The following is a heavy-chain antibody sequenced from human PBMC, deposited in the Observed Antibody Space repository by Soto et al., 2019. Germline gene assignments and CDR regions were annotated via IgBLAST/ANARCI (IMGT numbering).Heavy chain of an antibody. CDR1: GFTFSSYA. CDR3: ARNSTSWYSSSWYEGWTYYYYGMDV. Sequence: QVQLVESGGGVVQPGRSLRLSCAASGFTFSSYAMHWVRQAPGKGLEWVAVISYDGSNKYYADSVKGRFTISRDNSKNTLYLQMNSLRAEDTAVYYCARNSTSWYSSSWYEGWTYYYYGMDVWGQGTTVTVSS. J-gene: IGHJ6*02. V-gene: IGHV3-30-3*01. CDR2: ISYDGSNK. D-gene: IGHD6-13*01.